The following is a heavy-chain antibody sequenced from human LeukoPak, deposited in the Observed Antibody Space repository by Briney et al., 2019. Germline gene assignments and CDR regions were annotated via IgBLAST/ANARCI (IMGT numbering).Heavy chain of an antibody. V-gene: IGHV4-39*02. CDR1: GGSITSSTYY. J-gene: IGHJ5*02. D-gene: IGHD2-21*02. Sequence: SETLSLTCTVSGGSITSSTYYWGWFRQPPGKGLEWIGSFYYDGRTYYSPSLKSRVTISGDTSKNHFSLKLSSVTAADTAVNYCARRCGDWAVNWLDPWGQGTLVTVSS. CDR3: ARRCGDWAVNWLDP. CDR2: FYYDGRT.